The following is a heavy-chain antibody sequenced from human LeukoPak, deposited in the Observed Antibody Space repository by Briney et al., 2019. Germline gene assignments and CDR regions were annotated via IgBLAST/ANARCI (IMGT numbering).Heavy chain of an antibody. CDR3: ARLKRVVTGYVTNDAFDI. CDR2: IYYSGST. J-gene: IGHJ3*02. D-gene: IGHD2-21*02. CDR1: GGSISSYY. Sequence: PSETLSLTCTVSGGSISSYYWSWIRQPPGKGLEWIGYIYYSGSTNYNPSLKSRVTISVDTSKNQFSLKLSSVTAADTAVYYCARLKRVVTGYVTNDAFDIWGQGTMVTVSS. V-gene: IGHV4-59*01.